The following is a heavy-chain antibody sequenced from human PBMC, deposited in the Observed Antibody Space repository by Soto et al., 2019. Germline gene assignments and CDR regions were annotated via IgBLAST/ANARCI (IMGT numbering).Heavy chain of an antibody. Sequence: LSLTCAVSGGSISSSNWWSWVRQPPGKGLEWIGEIYHSGSTNYNPSLKSRVTISVDKSKNQFSLKLSSVTAADTAVYYCARGRSEIVAAAINYWGQGCPVTVSS. J-gene: IGHJ4*02. D-gene: IGHD2-2*01. CDR1: GGSISSSNW. V-gene: IGHV4-4*02. CDR2: IYHSGST. CDR3: ARGRSEIVAAAINY.